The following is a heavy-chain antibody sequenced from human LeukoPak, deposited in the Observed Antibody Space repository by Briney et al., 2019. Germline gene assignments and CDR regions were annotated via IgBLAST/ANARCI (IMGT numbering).Heavy chain of an antibody. CDR1: GFTFSSYA. Sequence: QAGGSLRLSCAASGFTFSSYAMSWVRQAPGKGLEWVSAISGSGGSTYYADSVKGRFTISRDNSKNTLYLQMNSLRAEDTAVYYCAKDQGDFWSGYYYWGQGTLVTVSS. CDR2: ISGSGGST. D-gene: IGHD3-3*01. J-gene: IGHJ4*02. V-gene: IGHV3-23*01. CDR3: AKDQGDFWSGYYY.